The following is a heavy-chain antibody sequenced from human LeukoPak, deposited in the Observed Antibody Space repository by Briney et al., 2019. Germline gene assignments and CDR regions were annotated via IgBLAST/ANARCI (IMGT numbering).Heavy chain of an antibody. CDR1: GGSISSYY. V-gene: IGHV4-4*07. Sequence: SETLSLTCTVSGGSISSYYWSWIRQPAGKGLEWIGRIYTSGSTNYNPSLKSRVTMSVDTSKNQFSLKLSSVTAADTAVYYCARDLPMYYYDSSDNWFDPWGQGTLATVSS. CDR3: ARDLPMYYYDSSDNWFDP. CDR2: IYTSGST. J-gene: IGHJ5*02. D-gene: IGHD3-22*01.